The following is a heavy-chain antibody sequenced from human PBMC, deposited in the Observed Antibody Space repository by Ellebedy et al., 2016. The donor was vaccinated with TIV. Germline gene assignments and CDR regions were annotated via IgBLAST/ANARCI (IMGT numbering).Heavy chain of an antibody. CDR1: GGSFSGYY. CDR3: ARGHKWLRGSHYGYYYYGMDV. D-gene: IGHD5-12*01. CDR2: INHSGST. J-gene: IGHJ6*02. V-gene: IGHV4-34*01. Sequence: MPSETLSLTCAVYGGSFSGYYWSWIRQPPGKGLEWIGEINHSGSTNYNPSLKSRVTISVDTSKNQFSLKLSSVTAADTAVYYCARGHKWLRGSHYGYYYYGMDVWGQGTTVTVSS.